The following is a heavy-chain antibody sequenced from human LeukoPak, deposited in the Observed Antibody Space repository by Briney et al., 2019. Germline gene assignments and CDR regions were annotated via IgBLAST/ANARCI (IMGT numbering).Heavy chain of an antibody. V-gene: IGHV3-7*03. Sequence: GGSLRLSCAASGFTFSSYCMSWVRQAPGKGLEWVANINHGGSKKYYVDSVKARFTISRDNARNSLYLQMNSLRAEDTAVYYCARDWTFTRFSGSHPCAFDVWGQGTMVTVSS. CDR2: INHGGSKK. CDR3: ARDWTFTRFSGSHPCAFDV. J-gene: IGHJ3*01. CDR1: GFTFSSYC. D-gene: IGHD3-10*01.